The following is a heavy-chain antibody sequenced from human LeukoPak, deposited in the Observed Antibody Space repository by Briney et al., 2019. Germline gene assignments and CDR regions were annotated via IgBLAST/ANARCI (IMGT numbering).Heavy chain of an antibody. CDR3: ARDCSGGSCYGAFDI. Sequence: SQTLSLTCTVSGASIRSGDYYWSWIRQPPGKGLEWIGYTYDSGSTYYNPSLKSRITISVDTSENRFSLKLSSVTATDTAVYYCARDCSGGSCYGAFDIWGQGTMVTVSS. CDR2: TYDSGST. J-gene: IGHJ3*02. V-gene: IGHV4-30-4*01. D-gene: IGHD2-15*01. CDR1: GASIRSGDYY.